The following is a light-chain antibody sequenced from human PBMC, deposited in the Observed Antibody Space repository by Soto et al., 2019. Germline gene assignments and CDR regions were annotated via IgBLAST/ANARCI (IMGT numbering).Light chain of an antibody. CDR1: QSINNY. J-gene: IGKJ4*01. CDR3: QKYNSAPHT. V-gene: IGKV1-27*01. CDR2: AAS. Sequence: DIQMTQSPSSLSASVGDRVTITCRASQSINNYLAWYQQKPGKVPKLLIYAASTLQSGVPSRFSGSGSGTDFTLTISSLQPEDVATYYCQKYNSAPHTFGGGTKVEIK.